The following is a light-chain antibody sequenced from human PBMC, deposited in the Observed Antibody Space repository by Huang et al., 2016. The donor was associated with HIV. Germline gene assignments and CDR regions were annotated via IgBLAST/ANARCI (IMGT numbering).Light chain of an antibody. V-gene: IGKV1-39*01. CDR2: GAC. Sequence: DIQITQSPSSLSASVGDSVIITCRASQNINRYLNWYQKQPGKAPKLLISGACKVQSGVPSSFSGSGSGTHFTLAISSLQPEDSATYYCQQSAVTPRTFGQGTKLEI. J-gene: IGKJ2*01. CDR3: QQSAVTPRT. CDR1: QNINRY.